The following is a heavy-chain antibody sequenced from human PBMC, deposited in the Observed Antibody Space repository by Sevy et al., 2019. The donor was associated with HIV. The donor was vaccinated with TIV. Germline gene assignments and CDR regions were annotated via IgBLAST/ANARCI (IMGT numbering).Heavy chain of an antibody. CDR2: INPSSGGT. Sequence: ASVKVSCKASGYSFTGYFIHWVRQAPGQGLEWMGWINPSSGGTMSAQKFHDKVTMTRDTSINTAYLELSRLRPDDTAVYYCARELDDFWSGYQFWGQGTLVTVSS. CDR1: GYSFTGYF. CDR3: ARELDDFWSGYQF. D-gene: IGHD3-3*01. V-gene: IGHV1-2*02. J-gene: IGHJ4*02.